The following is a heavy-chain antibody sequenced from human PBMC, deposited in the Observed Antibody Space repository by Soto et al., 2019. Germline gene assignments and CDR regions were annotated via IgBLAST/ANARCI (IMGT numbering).Heavy chain of an antibody. Sequence: PGESLKISCKGSGYSFTSYWIGWVRQMPGKGLEWMGIIYPGDSDTRYSPSFQGQVTISADKSISTAYLQWSSLKASDTAMYYCARQNILTGHSFDAFDIWGQGTMVTVSS. CDR2: IYPGDSDT. V-gene: IGHV5-51*01. CDR1: GYSFTSYW. J-gene: IGHJ3*02. CDR3: ARQNILTGHSFDAFDI. D-gene: IGHD3-9*01.